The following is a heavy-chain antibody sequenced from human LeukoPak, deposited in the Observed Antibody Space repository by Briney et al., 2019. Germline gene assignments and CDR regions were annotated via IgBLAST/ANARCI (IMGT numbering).Heavy chain of an antibody. Sequence: SETLSLTCTVSDTSINTYYWSWIRQPAGKGLEWIGHIYTTGTTNYNPSLKSRVTMSVDTSKNQFSLKLSSVTAADTAVYYCARDATISQYYYGSGNAFDIWGQGTMVTVSS. CDR2: IYTTGTT. V-gene: IGHV4-4*07. CDR3: ARDATISQYYYGSGNAFDI. J-gene: IGHJ3*02. CDR1: DTSINTYY. D-gene: IGHD3-10*01.